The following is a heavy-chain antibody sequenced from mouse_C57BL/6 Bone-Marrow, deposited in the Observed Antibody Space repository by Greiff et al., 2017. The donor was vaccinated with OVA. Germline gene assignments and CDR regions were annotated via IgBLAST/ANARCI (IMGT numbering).Heavy chain of an antibody. CDR1: GYTFTSYW. D-gene: IGHD1-1*01. J-gene: IGHJ3*01. CDR2: IYPGSGST. V-gene: IGHV1-55*01. Sequence: VQLQQSGAELVKPGASVKMSCKASGYTFTSYWITWVKQRPGQGLEWIGDIYPGSGSTNYNEKFKSKATLTVDTSSSTAYMQLSSLTSEDSAVYYCARAGYGSSPAWFAYWGQGTLVTVSA. CDR3: ARAGYGSSPAWFAY.